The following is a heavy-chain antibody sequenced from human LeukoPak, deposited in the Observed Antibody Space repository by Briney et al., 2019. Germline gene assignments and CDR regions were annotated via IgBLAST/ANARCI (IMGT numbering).Heavy chain of an antibody. CDR3: ARGRSIAAAAPYWYFDL. CDR1: GGSSSGYY. CDR2: INHSGST. V-gene: IGHV4-34*01. Sequence: SETLSLTCAVYGGSSSGYYWSWIRQPPGKGLEWIGEINHSGSTNYNPSLKSRVTISVDTSKNQFSLKLSSVTAADTAVYYCARGRSIAAAAPYWYFDLWGRGTLVTVSS. D-gene: IGHD6-13*01. J-gene: IGHJ2*01.